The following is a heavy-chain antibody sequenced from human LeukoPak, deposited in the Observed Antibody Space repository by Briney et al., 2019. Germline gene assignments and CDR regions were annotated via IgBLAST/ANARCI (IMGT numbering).Heavy chain of an antibody. CDR3: ARDRELGYCSSTSCRTPGGMDV. CDR1: GFTFSSYW. V-gene: IGHV3-74*01. Sequence: PGGSLRLSCAASGFTFSSYWMHWVRQAPGKGLVWVSRINSDGSSTSYADSVKGRFTISRDNAKNTLYLQMNSLRAEDTAVYYCARDRELGYCSSTSCRTPGGMDVWGQGTTVTVSS. CDR2: INSDGSST. J-gene: IGHJ6*02. D-gene: IGHD2-2*01.